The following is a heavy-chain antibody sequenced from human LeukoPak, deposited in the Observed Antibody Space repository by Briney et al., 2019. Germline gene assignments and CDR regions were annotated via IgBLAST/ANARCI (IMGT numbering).Heavy chain of an antibody. D-gene: IGHD4-11*01. CDR3: AKRTITFDY. V-gene: IGHV3-23*01. CDR2: VSSDGNI. CDR1: GFTFSSYA. Sequence: GGSLRLSCAASGFTFSSYAMSWVRQAPGKGLEWVSAVSSDGNIYYADSVKDRFTISRDNSKKTLYLQMNSLRAEDTAVYYCAKRTITFDYWGQGTLVTVSS. J-gene: IGHJ4*02.